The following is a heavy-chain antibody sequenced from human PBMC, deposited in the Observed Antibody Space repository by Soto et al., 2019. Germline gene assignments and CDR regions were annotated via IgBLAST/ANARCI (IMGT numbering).Heavy chain of an antibody. CDR1: GYIFTNYA. CDR2: INAGNGNT. Sequence: ASVKVSCKASGYIFTNYAMDWVRQAPGQSLEWMGWINAGNGNTKYSQKFQGRVTITRDTSATTAYMELSSLRSEDTAVYYCARVPHYYYYALDVWGQGTMVTVSS. J-gene: IGHJ6*02. CDR3: ARVPHYYYYALDV. V-gene: IGHV1-3*01.